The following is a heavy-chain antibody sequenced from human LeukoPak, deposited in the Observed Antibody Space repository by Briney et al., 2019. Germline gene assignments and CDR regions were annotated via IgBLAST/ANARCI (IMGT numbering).Heavy chain of an antibody. J-gene: IGHJ4*02. CDR3: MKEGGASPSY. D-gene: IGHD4-17*01. CDR1: DNSIRRGYY. Sequence: SETLSLTCIVSDNSIRRGYYWGWVRQPPGRGLEWISSVYHTGSTFSNPSLKRRVTMSVDTVKNQFSLRMTSMTAADTAVYYCMKEGGASPSYWGQGILVTVS. V-gene: IGHV4-38-2*02. CDR2: VYHTGST.